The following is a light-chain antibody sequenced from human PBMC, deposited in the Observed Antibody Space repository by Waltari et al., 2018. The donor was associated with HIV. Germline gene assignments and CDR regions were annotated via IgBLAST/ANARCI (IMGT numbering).Light chain of an antibody. J-gene: IGLJ2*01. Sequence: QSALTQPASVSGSPGQSITISCTGTSSDVGSYNLVSWYQQNPGKAPKLSIYEVSKRPSGFSNRFSGSKSGNTASLTISGLQAEDEADYYCCSYAGSSTFVVFGGGTKLTVL. V-gene: IGLV2-23*02. CDR1: SSDVGSYNL. CDR2: EVS. CDR3: CSYAGSSTFVV.